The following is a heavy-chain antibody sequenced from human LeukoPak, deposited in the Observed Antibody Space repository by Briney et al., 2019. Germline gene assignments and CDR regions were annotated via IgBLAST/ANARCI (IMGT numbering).Heavy chain of an antibody. J-gene: IGHJ4*02. V-gene: IGHV3-7*01. Sequence: GGSLRLSCAASGFIVSSNYMSWVRQAPGKGLEWVANIKQDGSEKYYVDSVKGRFTISRDNAKNSLYLQMNSLRAEDTAVYYCARDWGGENDYWGQGTLVTVSS. D-gene: IGHD3-10*01. CDR2: IKQDGSEK. CDR3: ARDWGGENDY. CDR1: GFIVSSNY.